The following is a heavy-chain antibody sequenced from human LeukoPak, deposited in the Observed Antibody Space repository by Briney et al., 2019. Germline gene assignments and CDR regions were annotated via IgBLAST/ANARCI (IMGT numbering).Heavy chain of an antibody. CDR2: ISYDGPNK. CDR1: GFTFSNHG. Sequence: GGSLRLSCATSGFTFSNHGMNWVRQAPGKGLEWVAAISYDGPNKRYADSVKGRFTISRDNSNNKLYLQMSSLRAADTAVYYCAKDSGVTYYYDSGTATYFESWGQGTLVTVSS. J-gene: IGHJ4*02. V-gene: IGHV3-30*18. D-gene: IGHD3-10*01. CDR3: AKDSGVTYYYDSGTATYFES.